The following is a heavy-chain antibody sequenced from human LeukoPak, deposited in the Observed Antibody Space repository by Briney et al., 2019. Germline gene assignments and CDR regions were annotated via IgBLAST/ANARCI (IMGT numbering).Heavy chain of an antibody. V-gene: IGHV3-23*01. D-gene: IGHD6-19*01. CDR3: AKAVPQYISGWYDY. CDR2: ISGSGGST. CDR1: GFTFSSYS. Sequence: PGGSLLLSCAASGFTFSSYSMSWVRQAPGKGLEWVSAISGSGGSTYYADSVKGRFTISRDNSRNTLYLQMNSLRAEDTAVYYCAKAVPQYISGWYDYWGQGTLVTVSS. J-gene: IGHJ4*02.